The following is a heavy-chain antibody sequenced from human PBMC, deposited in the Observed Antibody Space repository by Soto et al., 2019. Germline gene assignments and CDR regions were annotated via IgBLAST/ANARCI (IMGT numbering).Heavy chain of an antibody. V-gene: IGHV3-23*01. CDR2: ISGSGGRT. CDR1: GFTFSSYA. CDR3: AKGSGYDFSYYYYYMDV. D-gene: IGHD5-12*01. J-gene: IGHJ6*03. Sequence: GGSLRLSCAASGFTFSSYAMYWVRQAPGKGLEWVSVISGSGGRTYYADSVKGRFPISRDNSKNTLYLQMNSLRAEDTAVYYCAKGSGYDFSYYYYYMDVWGKGTTVTVSS.